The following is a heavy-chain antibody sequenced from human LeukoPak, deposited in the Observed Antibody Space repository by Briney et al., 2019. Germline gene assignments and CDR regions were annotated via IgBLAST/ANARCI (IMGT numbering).Heavy chain of an antibody. V-gene: IGHV4-38-2*02. CDR2: IYHTGST. CDR1: SYSISRGYY. D-gene: IGHD3-3*01. J-gene: IGHJ4*02. Sequence: SETLSLTCTVSSYSISRGYYWGWIRPSPGKGLEWIGNIYHTGSTSYNPSLESRVTISLDLSKNQFSLRLSSVTATDTALYYCVREGPIRFLEQIDYWGQGTLVTVSS. CDR3: VREGPIRFLEQIDY.